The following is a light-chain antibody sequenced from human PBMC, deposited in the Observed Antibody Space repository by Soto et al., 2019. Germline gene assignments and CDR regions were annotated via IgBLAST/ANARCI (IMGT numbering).Light chain of an antibody. CDR3: SLYTSENTYV. V-gene: IGLV2-18*01. Sequence: QSVLTQPPSVSGSPGQSVTISCTGTSTDFVSYNRVSWYQQPPGTAPKLIIYEASNRPSGVPDRFSGSKSGNTASLTISGLHAADEADYYCSLYTSENTYVFGTG. CDR2: EAS. CDR1: STDFVSYNR. J-gene: IGLJ1*01.